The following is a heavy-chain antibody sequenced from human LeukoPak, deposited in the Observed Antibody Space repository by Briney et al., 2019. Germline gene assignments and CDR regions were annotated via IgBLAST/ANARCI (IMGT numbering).Heavy chain of an antibody. CDR3: AEFDSSGYYYDY. CDR2: ISTSGRTI. J-gene: IGHJ4*02. V-gene: IGHV3-11*04. Sequence: GGSLRLSCAASGFTVSSNYMSWVRQAPGKGLEWVSYISTSGRTIYYADSVKGRFTISRDNAKNSLYLQMNSLRAEDTAVYYCAEFDSSGYYYDYWGQGTLVTVSS. D-gene: IGHD3-22*01. CDR1: GFTVSSNY.